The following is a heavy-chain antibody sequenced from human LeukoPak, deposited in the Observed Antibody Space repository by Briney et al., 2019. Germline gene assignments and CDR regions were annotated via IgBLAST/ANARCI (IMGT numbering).Heavy chain of an antibody. CDR3: ARDRNYYDSSGYSPIFDY. V-gene: IGHV1-69*13. D-gene: IGHD3-22*01. Sequence: ASVKVSCKASGGTFISYAISWVRQAPGQGLEWMGGIIPIFGAANYAQKFQGRVTITADESTSTAYMELSSLRSEDTAVYYCARDRNYYDSSGYSPIFDYWGQGTLVTVSS. J-gene: IGHJ4*02. CDR1: GGTFISYA. CDR2: IIPIFGAA.